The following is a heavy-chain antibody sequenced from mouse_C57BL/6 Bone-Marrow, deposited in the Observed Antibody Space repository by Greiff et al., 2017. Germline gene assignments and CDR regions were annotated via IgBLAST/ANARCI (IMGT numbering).Heavy chain of an antibody. J-gene: IGHJ3*01. CDR2: IDPENGDT. V-gene: IGHV14-4*01. D-gene: IGHD1-1*01. CDR1: GFNIKDDY. Sequence: EVQLQQSGAELVRPGASVKLSCTASGFNIKDDYMHWVKQRPEQGLEWIGWIDPENGDTEYASKFQGKATITADTSSNTAYLQLSSLPSEDTAVYYCTVDYYGSSWGFAYWGQGTLVTVSA. CDR3: TVDYYGSSWGFAY.